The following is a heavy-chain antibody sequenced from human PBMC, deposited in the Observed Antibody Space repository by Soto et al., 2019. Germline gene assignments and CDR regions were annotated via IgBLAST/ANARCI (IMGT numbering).Heavy chain of an antibody. CDR2: IDPSDSYT. Sequence: PGESLKISCKGSGYSFTSYWISWVRQMPGKGLEWMGRIDPSDSYTNYSPSFQGYVTISADKSISTAYLQWSSLKASDTAMYYCARHMTLGIPYFDYWGQGTLVTVSS. D-gene: IGHD7-27*01. CDR1: GYSFTSYW. V-gene: IGHV5-10-1*01. J-gene: IGHJ4*02. CDR3: ARHMTLGIPYFDY.